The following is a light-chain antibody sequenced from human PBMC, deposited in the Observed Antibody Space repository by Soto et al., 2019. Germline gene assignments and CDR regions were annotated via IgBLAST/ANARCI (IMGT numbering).Light chain of an antibody. J-gene: IGLJ2*01. CDR3: SSYTASTTLVL. CDR2: DVS. CDR1: SSDIGDYNY. Sequence: QSVLTQPASVSGSPGQSITISCTGTSSDIGDYNYVSWYQQHPGKAPKLMIFDVSNRPSGVSHRFSASKSGNTASLTISGLQAEDEADYYCSSYTASTTLVLFGGGTKLTVL. V-gene: IGLV2-14*01.